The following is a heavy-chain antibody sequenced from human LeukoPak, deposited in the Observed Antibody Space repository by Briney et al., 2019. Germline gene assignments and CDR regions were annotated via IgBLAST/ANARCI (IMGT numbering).Heavy chain of an antibody. CDR3: AGLVVVTAIQEHNAFDI. J-gene: IGHJ3*02. Sequence: ASVKVSCKDSGYTSTGYYMHWVRQAPGQGLEWMGWINPNSGGTNYAQKFQGRVTMTRDTSISTAYMELSRRRSDDTAVYYCAGLVVVTAIQEHNAFDIWGQGTMVTVSS. CDR2: INPNSGGT. V-gene: IGHV1-2*02. CDR1: GYTSTGYY. D-gene: IGHD2-21*02.